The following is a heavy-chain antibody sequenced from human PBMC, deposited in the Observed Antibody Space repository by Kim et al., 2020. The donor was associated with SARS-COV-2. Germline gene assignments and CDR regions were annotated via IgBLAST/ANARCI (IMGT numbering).Heavy chain of an antibody. CDR2: INSGGSST. Sequence: GGSLRLSCVASGFTFSSYAMRWVRQAPGKGLEWVSGINSGGSSTYYADSVKGRFTISRDNSKNTLYLQMNSLRAEDTAVYYCAKGRPRTLVLWCGELLPEFGYWGQGTPV. CDR1: GFTFSSYA. D-gene: IGHD3-10*01. CDR3: AKGRPRTLVLWCGELLPEFGY. V-gene: IGHV3-23*03. J-gene: IGHJ4*02.